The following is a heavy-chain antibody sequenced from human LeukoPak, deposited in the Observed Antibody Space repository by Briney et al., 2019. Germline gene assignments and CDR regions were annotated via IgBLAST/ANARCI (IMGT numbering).Heavy chain of an antibody. D-gene: IGHD1-14*01. CDR3: ARTPAPPRTYYYYGMDV. CDR2: ISAYNGNT. CDR1: GYTFTSYG. Sequence: GASVKVSCKASGYTFTSYGISWVRQAPGQGLEWMGWISAYNGNTNYAQKLQGRVTMTTDTSTSTAYMELRSLRSDDTAVYYCARTPAPPRTYYYYGMDVWGQGTTVTVSS. J-gene: IGHJ6*02. V-gene: IGHV1-18*01.